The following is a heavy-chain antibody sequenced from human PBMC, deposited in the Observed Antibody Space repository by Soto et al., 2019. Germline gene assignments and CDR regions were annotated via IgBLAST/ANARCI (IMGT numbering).Heavy chain of an antibody. CDR3: ARVPDY. CDR1: GASIITSDW. Sequence: PSETLSLTCAVSGASIITSDWWAWIRQPPGKGLEWIGYIYHSGSTYYNPSLKSRVTISVDRSKNQFSLKLSSVTAADTAVYYCARVPDYWGQGTLVTVSS. V-gene: IGHV4-30-2*01. J-gene: IGHJ4*02. CDR2: IYHSGST.